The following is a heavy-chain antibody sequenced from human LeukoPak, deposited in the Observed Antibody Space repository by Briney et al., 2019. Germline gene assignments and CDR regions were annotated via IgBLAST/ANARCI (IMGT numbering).Heavy chain of an antibody. CDR2: IYYSGST. CDR1: GGSISSHY. Sequence: SETLSLTCTVSGGSISSHYWSWIRQPPGKGLEWIGSIYYSGSTYYNPSLKSRVTISVDTSKNQFSLKLSSVTAADTAVYYCVGNYYDSSGFGLRDYWGQGTLVTVSS. V-gene: IGHV4-59*04. J-gene: IGHJ4*02. D-gene: IGHD3-22*01. CDR3: VGNYYDSSGFGLRDY.